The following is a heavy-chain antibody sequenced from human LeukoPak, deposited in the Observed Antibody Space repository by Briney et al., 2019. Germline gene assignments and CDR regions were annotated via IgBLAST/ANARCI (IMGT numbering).Heavy chain of an antibody. CDR2: ITWNSGSI. CDR3: AKDRRDYYYGMDV. J-gene: IGHJ6*02. V-gene: IGHV3-9*01. Sequence: HPGGSLRLSCAASGFTFDDYAMHWVRQAPGKGLEWVSGITWNSGSIGYAGSVKGRFTISRDNAKNSLYLQMNSLRAEDTALYYCAKDRRDYYYGMDVWGQGTTVTVSS. CDR1: GFTFDDYA.